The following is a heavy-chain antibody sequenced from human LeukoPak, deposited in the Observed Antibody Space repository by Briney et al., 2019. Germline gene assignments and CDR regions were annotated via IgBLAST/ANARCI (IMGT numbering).Heavy chain of an antibody. D-gene: IGHD6-6*01. CDR1: GFTFSSYS. CDR3: AKDVAARHDYYYGMDV. CDR2: ISYDGSNK. Sequence: GGSLRLSCAASGFTFSSYSMHWVRQAPGKGLEWVAVISYDGSNKYYADSVKGRFTISRDNSKNTLYLQMNSLRAEDTAVYYCAKDVAARHDYYYGMDVWGQGTTVTVSS. V-gene: IGHV3-30*18. J-gene: IGHJ6*02.